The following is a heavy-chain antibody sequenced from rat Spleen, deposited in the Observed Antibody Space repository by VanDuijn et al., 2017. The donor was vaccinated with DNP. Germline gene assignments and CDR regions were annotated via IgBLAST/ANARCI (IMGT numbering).Heavy chain of an antibody. J-gene: IGHJ2*01. Sequence: EVQLVESGGGLVQPGRSLKLSCAASGFTFSNYGMHWIRQAPTKGLEWVASISPSGGSTYYSDSVRGRFSLSRDNAKSTLYLQVNSLRSEDTATYYCTRHGWYYWGQGVMVTVSS. CDR3: TRHGWYY. D-gene: IGHD1-12*03. V-gene: IGHV5-19*01. CDR1: GFTFSNYG. CDR2: ISPSGGST.